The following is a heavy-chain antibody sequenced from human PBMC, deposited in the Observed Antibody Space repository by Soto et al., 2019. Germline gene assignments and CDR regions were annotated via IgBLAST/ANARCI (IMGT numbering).Heavy chain of an antibody. CDR2: IRSKAYGGTT. J-gene: IGHJ6*02. CDR1: GFTFGDYA. V-gene: IGHV3-49*04. CDR3: RTYYDILTGYSYYYYRMDV. Sequence: SLRLSCTASGFTFGDYAMSWVRQAPGKGLEWVGFIRSKAYGGTTEYAASVKGRFTISRDDSKSIAYLQMNSLKTEDTAVYYCRTYYDILTGYSYYYYRMDVWGQGTTVTVSS. D-gene: IGHD3-9*01.